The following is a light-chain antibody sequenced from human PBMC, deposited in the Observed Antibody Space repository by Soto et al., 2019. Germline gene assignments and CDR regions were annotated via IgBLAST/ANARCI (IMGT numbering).Light chain of an antibody. V-gene: IGLV1-44*01. J-gene: IGLJ7*01. Sequence: QSVLTQPTSASGTPGQRVTISCSGSSSNIGSNTVNWYQQLPGTAPKLLIYSNNRRPSRVPDRFSGSKSGTSASLAISGLQSEDEADYYCASWDDSLNGAVFGGGTQLTVL. CDR1: SSNIGSNT. CDR2: SNN. CDR3: ASWDDSLNGAV.